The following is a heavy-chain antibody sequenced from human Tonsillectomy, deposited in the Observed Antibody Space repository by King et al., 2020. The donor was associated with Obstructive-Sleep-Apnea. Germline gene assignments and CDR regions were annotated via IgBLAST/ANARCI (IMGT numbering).Heavy chain of an antibody. CDR2: IYYSGRT. J-gene: IGHJ4*02. Sequence: QLQESGPGLVKPSETLSLTCTVSGGSISSSSYYWGWFRQPPGKGLEWIGSIYYSGRTRYNPSLKGGVTISVDTSKNQFSLKLSSVTTADTAVYYCASLEASYDYWGQGTLVTVSS. D-gene: IGHD6-6*01. CDR1: GGSISSSSYY. CDR3: ASLEASYDY. V-gene: IGHV4-39*07.